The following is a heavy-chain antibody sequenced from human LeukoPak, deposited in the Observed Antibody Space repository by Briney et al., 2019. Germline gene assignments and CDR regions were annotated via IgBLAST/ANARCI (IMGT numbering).Heavy chain of an antibody. CDR1: GGSISSYY. J-gene: IGHJ1*01. CDR3: ARGPRGYYDSSGYYGYFQH. V-gene: IGHV4-59*01. CDR2: IYYSGST. Sequence: SETLSLTCTVSGGSISSYYWSWIRQPPGKGLEWIGYIYYSGSTNYNPSLKSRVTISVDTSKNQFSLKLSSVTAAHTAVYYCARGPRGYYDSSGYYGYFQHWGQGTLVTVSS. D-gene: IGHD3-22*01.